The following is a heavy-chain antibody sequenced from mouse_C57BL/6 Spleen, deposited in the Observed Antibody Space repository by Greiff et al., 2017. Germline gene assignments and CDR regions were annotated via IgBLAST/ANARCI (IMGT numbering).Heavy chain of an antibody. CDR3: AKKGYDYEGNYFDY. J-gene: IGHJ2*01. D-gene: IGHD2-4*01. Sequence: QVQLQQSGPGLVQPSQSLSITCTVSGFSLTSYGVHWVRQSPGKGLEWLGVIWSGGSTDYTAAFMSRLSITKDNSNGQVFFKMNSLEADDTAIYFCAKKGYDYEGNYFDYWGQGTTLTVSS. CDR2: IWSGGST. V-gene: IGHV2-5*01. CDR1: GFSLTSYG.